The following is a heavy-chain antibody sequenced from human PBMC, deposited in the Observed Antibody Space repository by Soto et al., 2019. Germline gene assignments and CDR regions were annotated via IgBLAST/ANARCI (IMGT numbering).Heavy chain of an antibody. V-gene: IGHV3-48*02. Sequence: AGGSLRLSCAAFGFKIGSSSMNWVRQAPGRGLEWVAYISDSGSNTLYADSVKGRFTVSRDTAKNSLYLQMSGLRDEDRAVYYCAKVGWHDFWLDWGQGTLVTVSS. D-gene: IGHD3-3*01. CDR2: ISDSGSNT. CDR1: GFKIGSSS. J-gene: IGHJ4*02. CDR3: AKVGWHDFWLD.